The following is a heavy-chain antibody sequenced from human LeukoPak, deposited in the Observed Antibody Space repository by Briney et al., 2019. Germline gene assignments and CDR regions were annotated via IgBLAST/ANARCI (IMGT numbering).Heavy chain of an antibody. Sequence: GGSLRLSCATSGFTFSSYSMNWVRQAPGKGLEWVSYISSSSSTIYYADSVKGRFTISRDNAKNSLYLQMNSLRAEDTAVYYCARPDCSGGSCYHVVFDYWGQGTLVTVSS. J-gene: IGHJ4*02. CDR3: ARPDCSGGSCYHVVFDY. D-gene: IGHD2-15*01. CDR2: ISSSSSTI. V-gene: IGHV3-48*04. CDR1: GFTFSSYS.